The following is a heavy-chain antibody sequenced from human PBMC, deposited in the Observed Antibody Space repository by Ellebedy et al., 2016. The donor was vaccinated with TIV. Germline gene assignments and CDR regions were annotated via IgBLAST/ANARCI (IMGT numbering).Heavy chain of an antibody. CDR1: GFTFRSHG. CDR2: ISSVGSNK. J-gene: IGHJ4*02. CDR3: ARGGSSGSSDY. V-gene: IGHV3-30*03. Sequence: GESLKISXVASGFTFRSHGIYWVRQAPGKGLEWVAVISSVGSNKYYADSVKGRFTISRDNSKNTLYLQMNSLRTDDMAVYYCARGGSSGSSDYWGQGTLVTVSS. D-gene: IGHD3-10*01.